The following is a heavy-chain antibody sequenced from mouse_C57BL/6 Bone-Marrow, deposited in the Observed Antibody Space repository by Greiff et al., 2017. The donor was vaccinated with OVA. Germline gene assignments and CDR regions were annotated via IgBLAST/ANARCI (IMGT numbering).Heavy chain of an antibody. CDR3: ARGRSSPYAMDY. V-gene: IGHV3-8*01. D-gene: IGHD1-1*01. CDR2: ISYSGST. J-gene: IGHJ4*01. Sequence: EVKLMESGPGLAKPSQTLSLTCSVTGYSITSDYWNWIRQFPGNKLEYMGYISYSGSTYYNPSLKSRISITRDTSKNQDYLQLNSVTTEDTATDYCARGRSSPYAMDYWGQGTSVTVSS. CDR1: GYSITSDY.